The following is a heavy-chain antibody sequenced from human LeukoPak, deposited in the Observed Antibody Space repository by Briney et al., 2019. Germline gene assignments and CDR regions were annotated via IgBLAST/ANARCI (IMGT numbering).Heavy chain of an antibody. CDR2: IKSKTDGGTT. Sequence: PGGSLRLSCAASGFTFSNAWMSWVRQAPGKGLQWVGRIKSKTDGGTTHYAAPVKGRFTISRDDSKTTLYWQINSLKTEDTAAYSCTTGLRYFVWPYLDYWGQGTLVTVSS. V-gene: IGHV3-15*01. CDR3: TTGLRYFVWPYLDY. CDR1: GFTFSNAW. D-gene: IGHD3-9*01. J-gene: IGHJ4*02.